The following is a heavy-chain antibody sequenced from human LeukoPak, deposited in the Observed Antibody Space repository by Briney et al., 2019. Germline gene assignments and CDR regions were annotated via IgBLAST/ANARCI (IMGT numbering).Heavy chain of an antibody. J-gene: IGHJ6*02. CDR2: IYYSGST. V-gene: IGHV4-59*01. CDR1: GGSISSYY. Sequence: SETLSLTCTVSGGSISSYYWSWIRQPPGKGLEWIGYIYYSGSTNYNPSLKSRVTISVDTSKNQFSLKLSSVTAADTAVYYCARAIAAAGTRDYYYYGMDVWGQGTTVTVSS. D-gene: IGHD6-13*01. CDR3: ARAIAAAGTRDYYYYGMDV.